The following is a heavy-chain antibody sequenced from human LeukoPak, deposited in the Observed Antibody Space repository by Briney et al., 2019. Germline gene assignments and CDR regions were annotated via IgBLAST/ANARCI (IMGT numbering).Heavy chain of an antibody. V-gene: IGHV4-59*01. Sequence: PSETLSLTCTVSGGSISSYYWSWIRQPPGKGLEWIGYIYYSGSTIYNPSLKSRVTISVDTSKNQFSLKLSSVTAADTAVYYCAGVIRGVIGTYFDYWGQGTLVTVSS. J-gene: IGHJ4*02. CDR3: AGVIRGVIGTYFDY. D-gene: IGHD3-10*01. CDR2: IYYSGST. CDR1: GGSISSYY.